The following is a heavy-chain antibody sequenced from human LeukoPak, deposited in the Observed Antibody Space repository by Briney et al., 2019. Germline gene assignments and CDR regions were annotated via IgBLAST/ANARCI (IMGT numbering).Heavy chain of an antibody. CDR2: IRSKANSYAT. D-gene: IGHD3-9*01. CDR3: TRHYDILTGYSFDY. CDR1: GFTFSGSA. V-gene: IGHV3-73*01. J-gene: IGHJ4*02. Sequence: GGSLRLSCAASGFTFSGSAMLWVRQASGKGLEWVGRIRSKANSYATAYAASVKGRFTISRDDSKNTAYLQMNSLKTEDTAVYYCTRHYDILTGYSFDYWGQGTLVTVSS.